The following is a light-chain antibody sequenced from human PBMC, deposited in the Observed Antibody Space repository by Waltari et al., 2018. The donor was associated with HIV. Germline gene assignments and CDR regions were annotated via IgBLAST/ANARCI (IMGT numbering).Light chain of an antibody. V-gene: IGLV2-14*03. Sequence: QSALTQPASVSGSPGQSITISCTGTSSAVGGYHYVSWYQQHPGKAPKLMIYEVTNRPSGVSNRFSGSKSGNTASLTISGLQVEDEADYYCSSYTSSSLEIFGGGTKLTVL. CDR1: SSAVGGYHY. CDR2: EVT. CDR3: SSYTSSSLEI. J-gene: IGLJ2*01.